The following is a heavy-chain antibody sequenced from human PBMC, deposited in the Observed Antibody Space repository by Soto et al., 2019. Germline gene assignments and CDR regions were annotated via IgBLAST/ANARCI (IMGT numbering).Heavy chain of an antibody. CDR3: TKPPFLKYGFDF. V-gene: IGHV3-23*04. CDR2: ISSSSGST. J-gene: IGHJ4*02. CDR1: GFSFRGYG. D-gene: IGHD2-8*01. Sequence: EVQLVESGGGLVQPGGSLRLSCAASGFSFRGYGLTWVRQAPGKGLEWVSAISSSSGSTFYADSVKGRFIISRDDSQSTVYLPMNSLRVAGTAVYFCTKPPFLKYGFDFWGRGTLVAVSS.